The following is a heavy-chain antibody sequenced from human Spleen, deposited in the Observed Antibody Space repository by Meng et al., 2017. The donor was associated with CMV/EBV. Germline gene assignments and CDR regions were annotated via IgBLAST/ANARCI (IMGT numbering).Heavy chain of an antibody. D-gene: IGHD6-6*01. CDR3: ATGSSSSRLTWYFDV. J-gene: IGHJ2*01. CDR1: GFSFNSYG. V-gene: IGHV3-33*01. CDR2: IWDDGTNK. Sequence: SGFSFNSYGMHWVRQAPGKGLEWVAFIWDDGTNKYYADSVKGRFTISRDKSKNTLYLQMKSLRAEDMAVYYCATGSSSSRLTWYFDVWGRGTLVTVSS.